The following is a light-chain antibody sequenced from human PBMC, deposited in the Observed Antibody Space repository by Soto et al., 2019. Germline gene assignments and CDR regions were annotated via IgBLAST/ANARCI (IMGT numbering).Light chain of an antibody. V-gene: IGKV1-39*01. Sequence: DLQMTQSPSSLSASVGDRVTITCRASQSISSYLNWYQQKPGKAPKLLIYAASSLQSGVPSRFSGSGSGTDFPLTIRSLQPEDFATYYCQQSYSTPYTFRPGTKVDIK. CDR1: QSISSY. CDR2: AAS. J-gene: IGKJ3*01. CDR3: QQSYSTPYT.